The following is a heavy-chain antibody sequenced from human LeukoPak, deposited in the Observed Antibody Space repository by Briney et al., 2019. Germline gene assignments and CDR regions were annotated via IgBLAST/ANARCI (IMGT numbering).Heavy chain of an antibody. CDR2: ITSDGSST. Sequence: GGSLRLSCTASGFTFSSYWMHWVRQAPGKGLVWVSRITSDGSSTSHVDSVKGRFTISRDNAKNTLYLQMNSLRAEDTAVYYCSRGVGATDSWGQGTLVTVSS. V-gene: IGHV3-74*01. CDR3: SRGVGATDS. J-gene: IGHJ4*02. D-gene: IGHD1-26*01. CDR1: GFTFSSYW.